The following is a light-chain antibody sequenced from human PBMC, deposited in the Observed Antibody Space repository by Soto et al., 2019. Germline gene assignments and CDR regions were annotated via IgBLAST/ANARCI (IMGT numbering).Light chain of an antibody. V-gene: IGKV3-20*01. Sequence: EMVLTQSPGTLSLSPGERATLSCRASQSVSSSFLAWYQQKPGQAPRLLIYGASSRATGIPDRFSGSGSGTDFTLTISRLEPEDFAAYYCQQYGSSPPWTFGQGTKVEIK. CDR1: QSVSSSF. CDR3: QQYGSSPPWT. CDR2: GAS. J-gene: IGKJ1*01.